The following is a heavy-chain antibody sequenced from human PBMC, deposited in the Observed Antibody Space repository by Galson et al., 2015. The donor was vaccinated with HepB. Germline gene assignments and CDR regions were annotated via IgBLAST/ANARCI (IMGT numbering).Heavy chain of an antibody. D-gene: IGHD3-9*01. V-gene: IGHV1-3*01. CDR3: ARGNILTGLFPPRRYNWFDP. CDR2: INAGNGNT. J-gene: IGHJ5*02. CDR1: GYTFTSYA. Sequence: SVKVSCKASGYTFTSYAMHWVRQAPGQRLEWMGWINAGNGNTKYSQKFQGRVTITRDTSASTAYMELSSLRSEDTAVYYCARGNILTGLFPPRRYNWFDPWGQGTLVTVST.